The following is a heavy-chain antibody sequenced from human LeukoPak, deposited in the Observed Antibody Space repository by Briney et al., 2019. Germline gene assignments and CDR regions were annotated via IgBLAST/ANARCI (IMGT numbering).Heavy chain of an antibody. CDR1: GGSISSSSYY. CDR2: IYYSGST. V-gene: IGHV4-39*07. CDR3: ASSVVEMGDY. D-gene: IGHD5-24*01. Sequence: SETLSLTCTVSGGSISSSSYYWGWIRQPPGKGLEWIGSIYYSGSTYYNPSLKSRVTISVDTSKNQFSLKLSSVTAADTAVYYCASSVVEMGDYWGQGTLVTVSS. J-gene: IGHJ4*02.